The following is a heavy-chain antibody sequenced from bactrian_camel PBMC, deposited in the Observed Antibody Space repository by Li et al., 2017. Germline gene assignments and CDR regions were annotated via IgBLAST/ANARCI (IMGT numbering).Heavy chain of an antibody. D-gene: IGHD6*01. CDR1: GYTARFYC. V-gene: IGHV3S40*01. CDR2: IDNTGTRT. J-gene: IGHJ4*01. Sequence: DVQLVESGGGSVQAGGSLRLSCAASGYTARFYCMGWFRQAPGKGLEWVSTIDNTGTRTYYSNSVKGRFTVSRDNAKNLVYLQMNSLKPEDTAHYYCAGAIAGWSGFLQGTQVTVS.